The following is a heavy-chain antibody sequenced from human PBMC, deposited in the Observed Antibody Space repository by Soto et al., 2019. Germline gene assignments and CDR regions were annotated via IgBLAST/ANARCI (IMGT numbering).Heavy chain of an antibody. CDR2: VSSDGNIK. V-gene: IGHV3-30*18. J-gene: IGHJ4*02. D-gene: IGHD6-6*01. CDR3: AKEPTIAATNFDY. Sequence: QVQLVESGGGVVQPGTSLRLSCAASGFTFSAFGIHWVRQVPGKGLEWVGVVSSDGNIKYYADFVKGRFTISRDNSRNILYLQIYSLRTDDTAIYYCAKEPTIAATNFDYWGQGTLVTVSS. CDR1: GFTFSAFG.